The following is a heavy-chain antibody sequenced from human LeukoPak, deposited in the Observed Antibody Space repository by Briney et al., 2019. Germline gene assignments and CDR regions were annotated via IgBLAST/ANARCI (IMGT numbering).Heavy chain of an antibody. J-gene: IGHJ4*02. CDR1: GFTFSNYA. Sequence: GGSLRLSCAASGFTFSNYAMSWVRQAPGKGLEWVSAISGGGGSTYYADSVKGRFTISRDNSKNTLHLQMNSLRAEDTAVYYCAKVIGYYYDSCGYWFDYWGQGTLVTVSS. V-gene: IGHV3-23*01. CDR3: AKVIGYYYDSCGYWFDY. CDR2: ISGGGGST. D-gene: IGHD3-22*01.